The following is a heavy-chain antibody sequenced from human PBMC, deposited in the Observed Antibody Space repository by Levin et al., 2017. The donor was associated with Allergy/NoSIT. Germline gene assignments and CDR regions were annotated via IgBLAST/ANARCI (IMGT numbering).Heavy chain of an antibody. CDR2: ISGSGGST. D-gene: IGHD2-15*01. J-gene: IGHJ6*03. CDR1: GFTFSSYA. Sequence: SCAASGFTFSSYAMSWVRQAPGKGLEWVSAISGSGGSTYYADSVKGRFTISRDNSKNTLYLQMNSLRAEDTAVYYCAKAAGGYCSGGSCYSHAYYYYYYMDGWGKGTTVTVSS. CDR3: AKAAGGYCSGGSCYSHAYYYYYYMDG. V-gene: IGHV3-23*01.